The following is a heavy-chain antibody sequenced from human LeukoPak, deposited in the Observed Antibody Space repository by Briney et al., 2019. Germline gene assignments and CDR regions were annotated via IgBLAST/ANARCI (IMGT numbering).Heavy chain of an antibody. D-gene: IGHD3-22*01. CDR2: IKSDGRT. CDR1: GFTLRSYW. J-gene: IGHJ1*01. CDR3: ARAPSEIGGYYPEYFRH. V-gene: IGHV3-74*01. Sequence: PEGSLRLSCEATGFTLRSYWMHSVHQAPGNGLVWVSRIKSDGRTNYADSVKGRFTISRDNAKNTVSLQMNSLRAEDTGVYYCARAPSEIGGYYPEYFRHWGQGTLVIVSS.